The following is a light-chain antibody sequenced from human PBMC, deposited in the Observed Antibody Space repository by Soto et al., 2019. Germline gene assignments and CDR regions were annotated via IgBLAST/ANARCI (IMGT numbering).Light chain of an antibody. V-gene: IGLV2-14*01. CDR1: RSDIGSYNY. J-gene: IGLJ3*02. CDR3: QSYDSSLSGSV. CDR2: GVS. Sequence: QSALTQPASVSGSPGQSITISCSGTRSDIGSYNYVAWYQQFPGKTPKILIYGVSNRPSGVSSRFSGSKSGTSASLAITGLQAEDEADYYCQSYDSSLSGSVFGGGTKLTVL.